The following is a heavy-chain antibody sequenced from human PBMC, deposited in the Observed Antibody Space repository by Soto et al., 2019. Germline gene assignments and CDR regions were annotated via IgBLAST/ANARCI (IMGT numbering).Heavy chain of an antibody. Sequence: QVQLVESGGGAVQPATSLRLSCAASGFTFSNNGIHWVRQAPGKGLEWVAVISSDGINKYYADSVKGRSTISRDNSKNTLFLQMNTLRVEDTAMYYCAMDLYGGSSRFDYWGQGTLVTVSS. CDR3: AMDLYGGSSRFDY. V-gene: IGHV3-30*03. CDR1: GFTFSNNG. CDR2: ISSDGINK. J-gene: IGHJ4*02. D-gene: IGHD2-15*01.